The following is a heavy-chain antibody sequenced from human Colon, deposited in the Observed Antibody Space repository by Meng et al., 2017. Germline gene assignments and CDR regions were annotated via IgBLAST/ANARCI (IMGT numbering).Heavy chain of an antibody. Sequence: GGSLRLSCAASGFVFSDYEFNWVRQAPGDGLEWISYITSRGDIALYADSVNGRFTISRDSANNSLYLQMNSLSSADTALYFFATDLYGVKDFDDWGQGTLVTVSS. CDR3: ATDLYGVKDFDD. CDR2: ITSRGDIA. V-gene: IGHV3-48*03. CDR1: GFVFSDYE. D-gene: IGHD3-3*01. J-gene: IGHJ4*02.